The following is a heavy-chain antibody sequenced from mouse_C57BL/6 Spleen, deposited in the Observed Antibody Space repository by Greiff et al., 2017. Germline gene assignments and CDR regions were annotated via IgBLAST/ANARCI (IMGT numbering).Heavy chain of an antibody. Sequence: EVKLQESGPGLVNPSQSLSLTCSVTGYSIPSGYYWNWIRQFPGNKLEWMGYISSDGSNNYNPSLKNRISITRDTSKNQFFLKLNSVTTEDTATYYCARGYYGSSFDYWGQGTTLTVSS. V-gene: IGHV3-6*01. CDR2: ISSDGSN. J-gene: IGHJ2*01. CDR1: GYSIPSGYY. CDR3: ARGYYGSSFDY. D-gene: IGHD1-1*01.